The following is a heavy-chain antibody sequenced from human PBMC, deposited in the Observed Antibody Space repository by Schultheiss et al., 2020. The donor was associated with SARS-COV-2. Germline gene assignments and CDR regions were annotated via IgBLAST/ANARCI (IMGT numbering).Heavy chain of an antibody. CDR2: ISYDGSNK. D-gene: IGHD3-16*01. J-gene: IGHJ3*02. Sequence: GGSLRLSCAASGFTFSSYAMHWVRQAPGKGLEWVAVISYDGSNKYYADSVKGRFTISRDNSKNTLYLQMNSLRAEDTAVYYCARSGKGDGKRSSFDIWGQGTMVTVSS. CDR3: ARSGKGDGKRSSFDI. CDR1: GFTFSSYA. V-gene: IGHV3-30*04.